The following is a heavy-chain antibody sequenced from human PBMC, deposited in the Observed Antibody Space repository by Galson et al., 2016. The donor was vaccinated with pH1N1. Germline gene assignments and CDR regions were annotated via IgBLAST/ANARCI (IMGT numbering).Heavy chain of an antibody. CDR1: GYSFSSYW. CDR2: IYPGDSDT. CDR3: ARRRSLARNYFGSGSYAARAYDI. V-gene: IGHV5-51*03. J-gene: IGHJ3*02. Sequence: QSGAEVKKPGDSLKIYCKGSGYSFSSYWTGWVRQMPGKGLEWMGIIYPGDSDTRYSPSFQGQVTMSADKSISAAYLQWSSLKASDSAMYYCARRRSLARNYFGSGSYAARAYDIWGQGTMVTVSS. D-gene: IGHD3-10*01.